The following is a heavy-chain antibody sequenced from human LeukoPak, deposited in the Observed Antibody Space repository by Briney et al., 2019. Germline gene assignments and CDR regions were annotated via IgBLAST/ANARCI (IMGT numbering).Heavy chain of an antibody. CDR3: AKDRYYGSGSYSNLFDY. D-gene: IGHD3-10*01. CDR2: IRYDGSNK. J-gene: IGHJ4*02. Sequence: GGPLRLSCAASGFTFSSYGMHWVRQAPGKGLEWVAFIRYDGSNKYYADSVKGRFTISRDNSKNTLYLQMNSLRAEDTAVYYCAKDRYYGSGSYSNLFDYWGQGTLVTVSS. V-gene: IGHV3-30*02. CDR1: GFTFSSYG.